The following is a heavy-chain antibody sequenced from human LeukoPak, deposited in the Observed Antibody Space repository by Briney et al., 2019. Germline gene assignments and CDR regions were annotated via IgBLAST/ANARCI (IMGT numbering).Heavy chain of an antibody. D-gene: IGHD2-2*01. Sequence: SETLSLTCAVYGGSFSGYYWSWIRQPPGKGLEWIGYIYSSGTTNYNPSLKSRVTISVDTSKNQFSLKLSSVTAADTAVYYCVRGYCSSASCPFDFWGQGILVTVSS. CDR1: GGSFSGYY. J-gene: IGHJ4*02. V-gene: IGHV4-59*01. CDR3: VRGYCSSASCPFDF. CDR2: IYSSGTT.